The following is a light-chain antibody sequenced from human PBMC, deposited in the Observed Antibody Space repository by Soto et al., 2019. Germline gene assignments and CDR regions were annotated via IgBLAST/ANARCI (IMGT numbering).Light chain of an antibody. J-gene: IGKJ4*01. CDR3: QQYVSIPLT. CDR1: QSVGTY. CDR2: GAS. V-gene: IGKV3-20*01. Sequence: EIVLTQSPGTLSLSPGERATLSCRASQSVGTYLAWYQQKPGLAPRLLIYGASSRATGIPDRFSGSGSGTDFTLTISRLEPEDFAVYHCQQYVSIPLTFGGGTKV.